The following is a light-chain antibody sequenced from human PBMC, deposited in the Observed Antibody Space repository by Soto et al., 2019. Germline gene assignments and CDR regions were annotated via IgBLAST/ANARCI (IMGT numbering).Light chain of an antibody. Sequence: DIQMTQSPSSLSASIGDRVTITCQASRDISVYLNWYQHKPGKPPKLLVYDASNLQTGVPSRFSGSGSGTHFTLTISSLQPDDIATSYCQQYDNFPPYTFGQGTKLEIK. CDR2: DAS. J-gene: IGKJ2*01. V-gene: IGKV1-33*01. CDR1: RDISVY. CDR3: QQYDNFPPYT.